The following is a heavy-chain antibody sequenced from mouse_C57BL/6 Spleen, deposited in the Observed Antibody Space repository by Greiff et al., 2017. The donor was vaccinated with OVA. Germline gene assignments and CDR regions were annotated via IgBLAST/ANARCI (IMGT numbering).Heavy chain of an antibody. CDR2: IPPNSGST. Sequence: QVQLQQPGAELVKPGASVKLSCKASGYTFTSYWMHWVKQRPGQGLEWIGMIPPNSGSTNYNEKFKSKATLTVDKSSSTAYMQLSSLTSEDSAVYYCARDLELGRFAYWGQGTLVTVSA. V-gene: IGHV1-64*01. J-gene: IGHJ3*01. CDR1: GYTFTSYW. D-gene: IGHD4-1*01. CDR3: ARDLELGRFAY.